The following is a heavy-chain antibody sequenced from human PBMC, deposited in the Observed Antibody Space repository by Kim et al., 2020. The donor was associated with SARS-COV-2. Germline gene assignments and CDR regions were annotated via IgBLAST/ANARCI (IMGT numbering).Heavy chain of an antibody. Sequence: SETLSLTCTVSGGSISSYYWSWIRQPPGKGLEWIGYIYYSGSTNYNPSLKSRVTISVDTSKNQFSLKLSSVTAADTAVYYCARDMVATFFTYYYYGMDV. CDR3: ARDMVATFFTYYYYGMDV. CDR2: IYYSGST. J-gene: IGHJ6*01. V-gene: IGHV4-59*01. CDR1: GGSISSYY. D-gene: IGHD5-12*01.